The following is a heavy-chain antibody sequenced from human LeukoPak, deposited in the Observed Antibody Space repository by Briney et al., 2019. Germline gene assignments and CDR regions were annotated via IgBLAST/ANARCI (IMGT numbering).Heavy chain of an antibody. D-gene: IGHD5-18*01. CDR3: ARADTAMVAPYYYYYMDV. Sequence: ASVKVSCKASGYTFTSYGISWVRQAPGQRLEWMGWISAYNGNTNYAQKLQRRVTMTTDTSTSTAYMELRSLRSDDTAVYYCARADTAMVAPYYYYYMDVWGKGTTVTVSS. CDR1: GYTFTSYG. V-gene: IGHV1-18*01. J-gene: IGHJ6*03. CDR2: ISAYNGNT.